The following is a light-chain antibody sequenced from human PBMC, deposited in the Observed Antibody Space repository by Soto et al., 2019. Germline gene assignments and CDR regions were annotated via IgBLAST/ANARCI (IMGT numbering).Light chain of an antibody. CDR2: AAS. CDR1: QGISNY. J-gene: IGKJ1*01. Sequence: DIQMTQSPSSLSASVGDRVTITCRASQGISNYLAWYQQKPGKVPKLLIYAASTLQSGFPSRFSGSGSGTDFTLTISSLQPEDVATYYCQKYNSAPQFGQETTVEIK. CDR3: QKYNSAPQ. V-gene: IGKV1-27*01.